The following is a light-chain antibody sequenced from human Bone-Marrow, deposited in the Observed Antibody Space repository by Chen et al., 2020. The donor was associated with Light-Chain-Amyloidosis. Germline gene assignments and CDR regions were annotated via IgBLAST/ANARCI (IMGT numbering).Light chain of an antibody. V-gene: IGLV2-14*01. CDR2: EVT. CDR3: SSYTITNTLV. CDR1: SSDVGGDNH. J-gene: IGLJ1*01. Sequence: QSALTQPASVSGSPGQSITISCTGTSSDVGGDNHVSWYQQHPDKAPTLMIYEVTNRPSCVPDRFSGSKSDNTASLTISWLQTVDEADYFCSSYTITNTLVFGSGTRVTVL.